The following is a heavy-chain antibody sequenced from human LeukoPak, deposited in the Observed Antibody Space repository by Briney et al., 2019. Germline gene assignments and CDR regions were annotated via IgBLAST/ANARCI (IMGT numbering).Heavy chain of an antibody. CDR3: ASFEYSSSGLDY. Sequence: ASVKVSCKASGYTFTGYYMHWVRQAPGQGLEWMGRINPNSGGTNYAQKFQGRVTMTRDTSISTAYMELSRLRSDDTAVYYCASFEYSSSGLDYWGRGTLVTVSS. D-gene: IGHD6-6*01. V-gene: IGHV1-2*06. CDR1: GYTFTGYY. J-gene: IGHJ4*02. CDR2: INPNSGGT.